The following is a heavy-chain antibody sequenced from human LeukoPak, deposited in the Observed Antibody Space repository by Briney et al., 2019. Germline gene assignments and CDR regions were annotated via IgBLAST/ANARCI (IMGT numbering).Heavy chain of an antibody. J-gene: IGHJ4*02. CDR3: ARGRITMVRGVIIPLDY. CDR2: MNPNSGNT. CDR1: GYTFTSYD. D-gene: IGHD3-10*01. V-gene: IGHV1-8*01. Sequence: ASVKASCKASGYTFTSYDINWVRQATGQGLEWMGWMNPNSGNTGYAQKFQGRVTMTRNTSISTAYMELSSLRSEDTAVYYCARGRITMVRGVIIPLDYWGQGTLVTVSS.